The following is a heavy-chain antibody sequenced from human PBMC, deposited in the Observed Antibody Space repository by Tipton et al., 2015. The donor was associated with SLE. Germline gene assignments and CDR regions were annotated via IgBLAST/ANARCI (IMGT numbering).Heavy chain of an antibody. Sequence: TLSLTCTVSGGSITNHYWNWIRQPPGKGLEWIGYIYSSGSTDYNPSLEGRVTISVDSSKNQFSLRLTSVSAADTAVYYCARDPSGYYSTSPYLWGQGTLVTVSS. V-gene: IGHV4-59*11. CDR2: IYSSGST. J-gene: IGHJ5*02. D-gene: IGHD2-8*01. CDR1: GGSITNHY. CDR3: ARDPSGYYSTSPYL.